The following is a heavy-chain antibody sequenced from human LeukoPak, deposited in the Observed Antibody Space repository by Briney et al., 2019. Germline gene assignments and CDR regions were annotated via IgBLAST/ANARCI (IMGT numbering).Heavy chain of an antibody. CDR3: AREGVAAAGPDY. J-gene: IGHJ4*02. V-gene: IGHV4-61*02. Sequence: PSETLSLTCTVSGGSISSSSYYWSWIRQPAGKGLEWIGRIYTSGSTNYNPSLKSRVTISVDTSRNQFSLKLSSVTAADTAVYYCAREGVAAAGPDYWGQGTLVTVSS. CDR1: GGSISSSSYY. CDR2: IYTSGST. D-gene: IGHD6-13*01.